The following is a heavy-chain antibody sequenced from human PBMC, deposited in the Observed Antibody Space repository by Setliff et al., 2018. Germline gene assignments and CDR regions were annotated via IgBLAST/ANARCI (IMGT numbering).Heavy chain of an antibody. CDR1: GFTFSSYS. CDR3: ARDLTIAVAGNYYYYGMDV. V-gene: IGHV3-21*01. Sequence: GGSLRLSCAASGFTFSSYSMNWVRQAPGKGLEWVSSISSSSSYIYYADSVKGRFTISRDNAKNSLYLQMNSLRAEDTAVYYCARDLTIAVAGNYYYYGMDVWGQGTTVTVSS. D-gene: IGHD6-19*01. J-gene: IGHJ6*02. CDR2: ISSSSSYI.